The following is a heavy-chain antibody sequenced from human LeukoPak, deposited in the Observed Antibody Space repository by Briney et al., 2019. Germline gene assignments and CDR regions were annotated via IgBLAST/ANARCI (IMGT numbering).Heavy chain of an antibody. CDR2: IHYSGST. D-gene: IGHD3-22*01. J-gene: IGHJ4*02. CDR1: GGSISSTTYY. Sequence: PSETLSLTCSVSGGSISSTTYYWAWIRQPPGKGLEWIGTIHYSGSTYYSPSLVSRVTISVDTSKNQFSLKLASVTAADTAFYYRARLGGYYDPPGYWGQGTLVTVSS. CDR3: ARLGGYYDPPGY. V-gene: IGHV4-39*01.